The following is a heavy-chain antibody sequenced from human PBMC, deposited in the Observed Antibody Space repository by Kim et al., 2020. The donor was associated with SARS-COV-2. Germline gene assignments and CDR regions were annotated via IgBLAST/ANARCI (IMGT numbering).Heavy chain of an antibody. CDR2: ISDIGGSP. CDR1: GFTFSTYA. V-gene: IGHV3-23*01. D-gene: IGHD3-10*01. CDR3: AKDAGENLPPWYFDL. J-gene: IGHJ2*01. Sequence: GGSLRLSCAASGFTFSTYAMSWVRQAPGKGLEWVSVISDIGGSPKYADSVKGRFTISRDNSKNTVYLQMNSLRGEDTAVYYCAKDAGENLPPWYFDLWGRGTLVTVSS.